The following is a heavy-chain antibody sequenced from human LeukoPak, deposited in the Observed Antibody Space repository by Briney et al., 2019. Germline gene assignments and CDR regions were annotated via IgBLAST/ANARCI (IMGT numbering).Heavy chain of an antibody. CDR1: GFTFSSYW. J-gene: IGHJ4*02. V-gene: IGHV3-74*01. D-gene: IGHD1-26*01. CDR2: INSDGSST. Sequence: GGSPRLSCAASGFTFSSYWMHWVRQAPGKGLVWVSRINSDGSSTNYADSVKGRFTISRVNAKNTLYLQMNSLRVEDTAVYYCTRVGLTSGSYFSFDYWGQGTLVTASS. CDR3: TRVGLTSGSYFSFDY.